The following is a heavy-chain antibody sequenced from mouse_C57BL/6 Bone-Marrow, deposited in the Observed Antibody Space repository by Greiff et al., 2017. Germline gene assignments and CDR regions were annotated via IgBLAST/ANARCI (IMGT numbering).Heavy chain of an antibody. CDR3: ARRRVYYDYSYFDY. CDR1: GYTFTSYG. CDR2: IYPRSGNT. Sequence: VQLQQSGAELARPGASVKLSCKASGYTFTSYGISWVKQRTGQGLEWIGEIYPRSGNTYYTEKFKGKATLTADKSSSTAYMELRSLTSEDSAVYFCARRRVYYDYSYFDYWGQGTTLTVSS. D-gene: IGHD2-4*01. V-gene: IGHV1-81*01. J-gene: IGHJ2*01.